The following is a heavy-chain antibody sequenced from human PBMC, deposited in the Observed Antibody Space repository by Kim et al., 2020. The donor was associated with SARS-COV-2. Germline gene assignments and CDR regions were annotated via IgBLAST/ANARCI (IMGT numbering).Heavy chain of an antibody. Sequence: SVKVSCKASGGTFSSYAISWVRQAPGQGLEWMGGIIPIFGTANYAQKFQGRVTITADESTSTAYMELSSLRSEDTAVYYCASIDWNDASRGPYYYYGMDVWGQGTTVTVSS. D-gene: IGHD1-1*01. CDR1: GGTFSSYA. CDR3: ASIDWNDASRGPYYYYGMDV. V-gene: IGHV1-69*13. J-gene: IGHJ6*02. CDR2: IIPIFGTA.